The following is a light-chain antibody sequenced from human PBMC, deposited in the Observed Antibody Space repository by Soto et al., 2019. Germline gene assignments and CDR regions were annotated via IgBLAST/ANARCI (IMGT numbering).Light chain of an antibody. CDR2: GAS. J-gene: IGKJ2*01. Sequence: EIVLTQSPGTLSLSPGERATLSCRASQSVSSSFLAWYQQKPGQAPRLLIYGASSRATVIPDRFSGSGSGTDFTLTISRLDPEDFALYYCQQYGSSPYTFGQGTKLEIK. CDR3: QQYGSSPYT. V-gene: IGKV3-20*01. CDR1: QSVSSSF.